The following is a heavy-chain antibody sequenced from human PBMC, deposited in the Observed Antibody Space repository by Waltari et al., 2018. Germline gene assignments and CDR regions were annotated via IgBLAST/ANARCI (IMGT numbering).Heavy chain of an antibody. CDR1: GDSISSSSYY. V-gene: IGHV4-39*01. CDR3: ARRRGSGSNWFDA. D-gene: IGHD3-22*01. J-gene: IGHJ5*02. Sequence: QLQLQESGPGLVKSSETLSLTCSVSGDSISSSSYYWGWIRQPPGKGLEWIGSIYYSGSTSYNPSLKSRVSIFVDTSKNQFSLKLSSVTAADTAIYYCARRRGSGSNWFDAWGQGTLVTVSS. CDR2: IYYSGST.